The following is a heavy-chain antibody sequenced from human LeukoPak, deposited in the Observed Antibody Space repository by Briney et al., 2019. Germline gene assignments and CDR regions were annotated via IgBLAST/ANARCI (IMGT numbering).Heavy chain of an antibody. V-gene: IGHV1-18*01. CDR2: ISAYNGNT. J-gene: IGHJ4*02. CDR3: ARDASGAFYGDLDY. CDR1: GYTFTSYG. D-gene: IGHD4-17*01. Sequence: ASVKVSCKASGYTFTSYGISWVRQAPGQGLEWMGWISAYNGNTNYAQKLQGRVTMTTDTSTSTAYMELRSLRSDDTAVYYCARDASGAFYGDLDYWGQGTLATVSS.